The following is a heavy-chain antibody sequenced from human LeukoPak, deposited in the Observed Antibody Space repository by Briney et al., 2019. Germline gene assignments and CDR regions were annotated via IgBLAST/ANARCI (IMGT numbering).Heavy chain of an antibody. D-gene: IGHD2-15*01. J-gene: IGHJ4*02. Sequence: GGSLRLSCAASGFTFSSYAMSWVRQAPGKGLEWVSAISGSGGSTYYADSVKGRFTISRDNSKNTLYLQMNSLRAEDTAVYYCAKDFEDIVVVVAATPLGYWGQGTLVTVSS. CDR1: GFTFSSYA. CDR3: AKDFEDIVVVVAATPLGY. CDR2: ISGSGGST. V-gene: IGHV3-23*01.